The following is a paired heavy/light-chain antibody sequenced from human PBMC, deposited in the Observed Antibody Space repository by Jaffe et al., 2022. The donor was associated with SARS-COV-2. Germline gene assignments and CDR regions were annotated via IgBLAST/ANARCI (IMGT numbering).Heavy chain of an antibody. J-gene: IGHJ4*02. CDR3: AKEVYSFGEIIARYFDS. V-gene: IGHV3-33*06. CDR2: IWYDGGTT. CDR1: GFTFSSYG. D-gene: IGHD3-16*02. Sequence: QVQLAESGGGVVQPGRSLRLSCAASGFTFSSYGMHWVRQAPGKGLEWVAVIWYDGGTTYYADSVKGRFAISRDNSKNTLYLQMNSLRAEDTAVYYCAKEVYSFGEIIARYFDSWGQGTLVTVSS.
Light chain of an antibody. CDR1: QSISNY. CDR2: AAS. J-gene: IGKJ2*01. CDR3: QQSYGTPYT. V-gene: IGKV1-39*01. Sequence: DIQMTQSPSSLSASVGDRVTITCRASQSISNYLNWYQQRPGKAPNLLIFAASSLQSGVPSRFIGGGSGTDFTLTISNLQPEDFATYYCQQSYGTPYTFGQGSKLDIK.